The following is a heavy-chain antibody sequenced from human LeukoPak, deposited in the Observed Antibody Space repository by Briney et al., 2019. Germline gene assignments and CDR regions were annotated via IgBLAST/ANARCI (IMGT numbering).Heavy chain of an antibody. Sequence: PGGSLRLSCSASGFTFSTYWMSWVRQAPGRGLEWVANINQDGSAKFYGDSVKGRFTISRDNAKNSLYLQMNSLRAEDTAVYYCASRVPWEGYWGQGTLVTVSS. CDR1: GFTFSTYW. V-gene: IGHV3-7*01. D-gene: IGHD1-26*01. CDR2: INQDGSAK. J-gene: IGHJ4*02. CDR3: ASRVPWEGY.